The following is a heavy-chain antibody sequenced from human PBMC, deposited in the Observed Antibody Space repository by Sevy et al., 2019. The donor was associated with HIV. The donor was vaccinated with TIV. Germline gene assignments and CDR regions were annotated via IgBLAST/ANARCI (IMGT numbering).Heavy chain of an antibody. D-gene: IGHD3-9*01. Sequence: GGSLRLSCEASGFTISRHEMNWVRQVPGKGLEWVSYISSGSSTQFYTDSVKGRFTISRDNAKNSLYLHMDSLRVEDTAVYYCARDPPETGTKYSYFMDVWGKGTTVTVSS. CDR3: ARDPPETGTKYSYFMDV. CDR1: GFTISRHE. J-gene: IGHJ6*03. V-gene: IGHV3-48*03. CDR2: ISSGSSTQ.